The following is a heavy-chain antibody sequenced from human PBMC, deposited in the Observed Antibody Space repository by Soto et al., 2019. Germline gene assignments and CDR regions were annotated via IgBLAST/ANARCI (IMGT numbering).Heavy chain of an antibody. J-gene: IGHJ5*02. CDR1: GYTFTSYG. CDR3: ARAKCSSTSCYYIGNWFDP. D-gene: IGHD2-2*01. Sequence: QVPLVQSGAEVKKPGASVKVSCKASGYTFTSYGISWVRQAPGQGLEWMGWISAYNGNTNYAQKLQGRVTMTTDTSTSTAYMELRSLRSDDTAVYYCARAKCSSTSCYYIGNWFDPWGQGTLVTVSS. V-gene: IGHV1-18*01. CDR2: ISAYNGNT.